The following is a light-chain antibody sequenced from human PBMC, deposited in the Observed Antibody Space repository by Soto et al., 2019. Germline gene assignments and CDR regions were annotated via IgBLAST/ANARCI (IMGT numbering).Light chain of an antibody. Sequence: QSALTQPPSASGSPGQSVTISCTGTNSHVGAYYYVSWYQQYPGKAPKLMIYEVSKRPSGVPDRFSGSKSGNTASLTVSGLQAEDEADYYCSSYAGSNTVTFGGGTKLTVL. CDR1: NSHVGAYYY. V-gene: IGLV2-8*01. J-gene: IGLJ3*02. CDR3: SSYAGSNTVT. CDR2: EVS.